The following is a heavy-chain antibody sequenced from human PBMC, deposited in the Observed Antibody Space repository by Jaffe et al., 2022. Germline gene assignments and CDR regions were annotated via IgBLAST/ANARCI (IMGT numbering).Heavy chain of an antibody. Sequence: QVQLQESGPGLVKPSETLSLTCTVSGGSISSYYWSWIRQPPGKGLEWIGYIYYSGSTNYNPSLKSRVTISVDTSKNQFSLKLSSVTAADTAVYYCARDGMDIVATIRDWYFDLWGRGTLVTVSS. CDR2: IYYSGST. D-gene: IGHD5-12*01. CDR1: GGSISSYY. J-gene: IGHJ2*01. V-gene: IGHV4-59*01. CDR3: ARDGMDIVATIRDWYFDL.